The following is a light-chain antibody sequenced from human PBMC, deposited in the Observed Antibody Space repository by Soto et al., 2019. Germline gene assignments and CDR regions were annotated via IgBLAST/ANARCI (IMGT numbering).Light chain of an antibody. J-gene: IGKJ4*01. CDR2: ATS. Sequence: DVQMTQSPSSLSAFVGDRVTITCRASQGIAPYLAWFQQKPGKVPKLLIYATSTLQSGVPSRFSGSGSGTDFTLTINSLQPEDVGTYYCQKYNSAPLTFGGRTKLEIK. CDR3: QKYNSAPLT. V-gene: IGKV1-27*01. CDR1: QGIAPY.